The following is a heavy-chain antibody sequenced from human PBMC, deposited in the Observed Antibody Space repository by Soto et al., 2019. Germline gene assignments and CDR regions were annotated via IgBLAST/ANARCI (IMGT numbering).Heavy chain of an antibody. Sequence: QVQLVQSGAEVKKPGSSVKVSCKASGGTFSSYAISWVRQAPGQGLEWMGGIIPIFGTANYAQKFQGRVTSTADDSTSSGYMELSSLRSEDTAVYYCAGAVAGSGSSLDWFDPWGQGTLVTVSS. CDR2: IIPIFGTA. CDR3: AGAVAGSGSSLDWFDP. V-gene: IGHV1-69*12. CDR1: GGTFSSYA. J-gene: IGHJ5*02. D-gene: IGHD1-26*01.